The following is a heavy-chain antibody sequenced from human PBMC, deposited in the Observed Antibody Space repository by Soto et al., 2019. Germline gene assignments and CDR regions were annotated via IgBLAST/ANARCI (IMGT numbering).Heavy chain of an antibody. CDR1: GFTFADYP. CDR3: AKSFLALAGGWYLDS. V-gene: IGHV3-23*01. CDR2: TTASGANT. D-gene: IGHD6-19*01. J-gene: IGHJ4*02. Sequence: PGGSLRLSCVASGFTFADYPMNWVRQVPGKGLEWISRTTASGANTYYSDSVRGRFTTSRDNSKNTLFLQMNSLRVDDTAIYYCAKSFLALAGGWYLDSWGEGTLVTI.